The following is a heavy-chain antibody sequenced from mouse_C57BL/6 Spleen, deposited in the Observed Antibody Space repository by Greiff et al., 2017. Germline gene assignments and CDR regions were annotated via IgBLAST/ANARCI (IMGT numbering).Heavy chain of an antibody. CDR2: ISYDGSN. J-gene: IGHJ2*01. V-gene: IGHV3-6*01. D-gene: IGHD2-4*01. CDR1: GYSITSGYY. Sequence: VQLKESGPGLVKPSQSLSLTCSVTGYSITSGYYWNWIRQFPGNKLEWMGYISYDGSNNYNPSLKNRISITRDTSKNQFFLKLNSVTTEDTATYYCARGIYYDYDGDYWGQGTTLTVSS. CDR3: ARGIYYDYDGDY.